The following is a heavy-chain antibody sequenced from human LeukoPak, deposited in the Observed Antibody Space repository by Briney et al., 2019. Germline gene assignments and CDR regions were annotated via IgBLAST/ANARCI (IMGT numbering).Heavy chain of an antibody. CDR1: GYSFTNYW. V-gene: IGHV5-51*01. CDR2: IYPSDSDT. Sequence: GESLKISCKGSGYSFTNYWIAWVRQMPGKGLEWMGVIYPSDSDTRYNPSFQGQVTISADRSFGTAYLQWGSLNASDSAMYYCARREATTEYLDFWGQGTLVTVSS. J-gene: IGHJ4*02. D-gene: IGHD1-7*01. CDR3: ARREATTEYLDF.